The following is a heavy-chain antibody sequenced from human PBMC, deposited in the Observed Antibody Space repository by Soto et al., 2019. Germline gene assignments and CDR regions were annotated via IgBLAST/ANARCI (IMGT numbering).Heavy chain of an antibody. Sequence: QVQLVESGGGVVQPGRSLRLSCAASGFTFSNYAMHWVRQAPGKGLEWVAVIWDDGSHKYYADSMKGRFTISRDNYKNTLYLQMTSLRVDDTAVYYCTRDRGGSLNWFDPWGQGTLVTVSS. D-gene: IGHD3-16*01. J-gene: IGHJ5*02. V-gene: IGHV3-33*01. CDR2: IWDDGSHK. CDR1: GFTFSNYA. CDR3: TRDRGGSLNWFDP.